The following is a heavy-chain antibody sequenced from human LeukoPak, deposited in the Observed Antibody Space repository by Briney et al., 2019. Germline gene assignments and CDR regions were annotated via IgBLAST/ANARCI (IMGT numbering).Heavy chain of an antibody. CDR3: ARPYSTGRYGSSSQHYYYYYMDV. J-gene: IGHJ6*03. CDR2: IYHSGST. Sequence: SETLSLTCTVSGYSISSGYYWGWIRQSPGKGLEWIGSIYHSGSTYYNPSLNSRVTISVDTSNNQFSLRLSSVTAADTAVYYCARPYSTGRYGSSSQHYYYYYMDVWGKGTTVTVSS. CDR1: GYSISSGYY. D-gene: IGHD6-19*01. V-gene: IGHV4-38-2*02.